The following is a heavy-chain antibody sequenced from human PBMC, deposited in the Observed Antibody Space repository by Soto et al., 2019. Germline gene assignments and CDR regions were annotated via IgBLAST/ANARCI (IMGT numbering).Heavy chain of an antibody. Sequence: ASVKVSCKASGGTFSSYAISWVRQAPGQGLEWMGGIIPIFGTANYAQKFQGRVTITADESTSTAYMELSSLRSEDTAVYYCATVYSSSSEVYYYYGMDVWGQGTTVTVSS. CDR3: ATVYSSSSEVYYYYGMDV. CDR1: GGTFSSYA. V-gene: IGHV1-69*13. J-gene: IGHJ6*02. D-gene: IGHD6-6*01. CDR2: IIPIFGTA.